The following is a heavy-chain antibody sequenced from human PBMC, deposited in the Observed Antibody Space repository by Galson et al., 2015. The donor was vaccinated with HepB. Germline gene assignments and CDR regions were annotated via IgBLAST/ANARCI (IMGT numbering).Heavy chain of an antibody. J-gene: IGHJ6*02. Sequence: SLRLSCAASGFTFSSYAMHWVRQAPGKGLEYVSAISSNGGSTYYANSVKGRFTISRDNSKNTLYLQMGSLRAEDMAVYYCASMSEPAIEGLYYYGMDVWGQGTTVTVSS. CDR2: ISSNGGST. D-gene: IGHD1-14*01. V-gene: IGHV3-64*01. CDR3: ASMSEPAIEGLYYYGMDV. CDR1: GFTFSSYA.